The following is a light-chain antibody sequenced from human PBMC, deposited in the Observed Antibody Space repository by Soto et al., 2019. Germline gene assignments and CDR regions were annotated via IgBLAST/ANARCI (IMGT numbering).Light chain of an antibody. CDR3: QSYDSSLRVYV. Sequence: QSVLTQPPSVSGAPGQRVTISCTGSSSNIGAGYDVHWYQQLPGTAPKLLIYGNSNRPSGVPDRFSGSKSGTSASLAITGLQAEDEADYYCQSYDSSLRVYVFGTRTKVTVL. J-gene: IGLJ1*01. CDR1: SSNIGAGYD. CDR2: GNS. V-gene: IGLV1-40*01.